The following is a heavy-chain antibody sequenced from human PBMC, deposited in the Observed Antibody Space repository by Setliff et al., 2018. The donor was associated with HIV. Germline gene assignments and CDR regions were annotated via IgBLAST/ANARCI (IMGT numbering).Heavy chain of an antibody. J-gene: IGHJ4*02. D-gene: IGHD6-19*01. CDR2: INHSGST. CDR1: GGSFSGYY. CDR3: ASSGKEQWLVTDY. Sequence: SETLSLTCAVYGGSFSGYYWSWIRQPPGKGLEWIGEINHSGSTNYNPSLKSRVTISVDTSKTQFSLKLSSVTAADTAVYYCASSGKEQWLVTDYWGQGTLVTVSS. V-gene: IGHV4-34*01.